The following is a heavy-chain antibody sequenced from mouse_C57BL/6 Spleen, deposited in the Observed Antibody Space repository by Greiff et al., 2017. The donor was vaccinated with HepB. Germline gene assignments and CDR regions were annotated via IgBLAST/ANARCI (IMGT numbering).Heavy chain of an antibody. J-gene: IGHJ2*01. D-gene: IGHD2-3*01. V-gene: IGHV1-5*01. CDR1: GYTFTSYW. CDR3: TRSREYCYYIIPYDY. Sequence: EVNLVESGTVLARHGASVKMSCKTSGYTFTSYWMHWVKQRPGQGLEWIGAIYPGNSDTSYNQKFKGKAKLTAVTSASTAYMELSSLTNEDSAVYYCTRSREYCYYIIPYDYWGQGTTLTVSS. CDR2: IYPGNSDT.